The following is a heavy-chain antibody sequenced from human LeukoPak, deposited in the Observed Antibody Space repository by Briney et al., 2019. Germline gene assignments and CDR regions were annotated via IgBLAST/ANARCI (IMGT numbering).Heavy chain of an antibody. CDR2: INSDGSST. J-gene: IGHJ4*02. Sequence: GRSLRLSCAASGFTFSSYGMHWVRQAPGKGLVWVSRINSDGSSTSYADSVKGRFTISRDNAKNTLYLQMNSLRAEDTAVYYCARDLQSPYYDFWSGYYVGFDYWGQGTLVTVSS. V-gene: IGHV3-74*01. CDR3: ARDLQSPYYDFWSGYYVGFDY. CDR1: GFTFSSYG. D-gene: IGHD3-3*01.